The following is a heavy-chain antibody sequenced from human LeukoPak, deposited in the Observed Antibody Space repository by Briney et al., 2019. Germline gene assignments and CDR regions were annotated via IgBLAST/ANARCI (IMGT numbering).Heavy chain of an antibody. CDR3: ARGPDSSGYYYVHYYYYMDV. V-gene: IGHV3-33*01. D-gene: IGHD3-22*01. Sequence: PGGSLRLSCAASGFTFSSYGMHWVRQAPGKGLEWVAVIWYDGSNKYYADSVRGRFTISRDNSKNTLYLQMNSLRAEDTAVYYCARGPDSSGYYYVHYYYYMDVWGKGTTVTVSS. J-gene: IGHJ6*03. CDR2: IWYDGSNK. CDR1: GFTFSSYG.